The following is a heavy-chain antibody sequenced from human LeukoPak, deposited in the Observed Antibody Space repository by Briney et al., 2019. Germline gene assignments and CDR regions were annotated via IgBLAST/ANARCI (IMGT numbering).Heavy chain of an antibody. D-gene: IGHD5-18*01. CDR3: ARIREIQLWLLGADAFDI. Sequence: SETLSLTCAVYGGSFSGYYWSWIRQPPGKGLEWIGEINHSGSTNYNPSLKSRVTISVDTSKNQFSLKLSSVSAADTAVYYCARIREIQLWLLGADAFDIWGQGTMVTVSS. V-gene: IGHV4-34*01. CDR1: GGSFSGYY. CDR2: INHSGST. J-gene: IGHJ3*02.